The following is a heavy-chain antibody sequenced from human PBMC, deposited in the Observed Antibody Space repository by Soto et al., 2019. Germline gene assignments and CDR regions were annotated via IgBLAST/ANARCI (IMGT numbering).Heavy chain of an antibody. D-gene: IGHD2-2*01. Sequence: SGPTLVNPTPTLPLTCTFSGLSLITSGMRVSWIGQPPGKALEWLARIDWDDDKFYSTSLKTRLTISKDTSKNQVVLTMTNMDPVDTATHYCARIPSPVGYFDYWGQGTMVTVSS. V-gene: IGHV2-70*04. J-gene: IGHJ4*02. CDR3: ARIPSPVGYFDY. CDR1: GLSLITSGMR. CDR2: IDWDDDK.